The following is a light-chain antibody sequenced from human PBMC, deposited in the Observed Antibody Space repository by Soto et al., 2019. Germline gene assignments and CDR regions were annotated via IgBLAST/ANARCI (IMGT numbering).Light chain of an antibody. CDR1: QSVSSN. CDR3: QQYNNWPRT. CDR2: GAS. J-gene: IGKJ1*01. Sequence: IVLTQSPGTLSLSPVDSATLSCMASQSVSSNLAWYQQKPGQAPRLIIYGASTRATGIPARFSGSGSGTEFTLTLSSLQSEDVAVYYCQQYNNWPRTFGQGTRVDI. V-gene: IGKV3-15*01.